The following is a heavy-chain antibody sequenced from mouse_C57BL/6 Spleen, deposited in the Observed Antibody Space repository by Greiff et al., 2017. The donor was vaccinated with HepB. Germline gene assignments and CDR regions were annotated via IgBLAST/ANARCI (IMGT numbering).Heavy chain of an antibody. CDR1: GFNIKDYY. Sequence: VQLKESGAELVKPGASVKLSCTASGFNIKDYYMHWVKQRTEQGLEWIGRIDPEDGETKYAPKFQGKATITADTSSNTAYLQLSSLTSEDTAVYDCASSTMVTDWYFDVWGTGTTVTVSS. D-gene: IGHD2-2*01. J-gene: IGHJ1*03. CDR2: IDPEDGET. V-gene: IGHV14-2*01. CDR3: ASSTMVTDWYFDV.